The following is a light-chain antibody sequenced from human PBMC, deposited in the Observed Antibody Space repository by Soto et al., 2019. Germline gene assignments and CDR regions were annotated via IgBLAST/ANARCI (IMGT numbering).Light chain of an antibody. CDR1: SSDVGGYDY. CDR3: SSCSLSTAYL. Sequence: QSVLTQPASVSGSPGQSITISCTGTSSDVGGYDYVSWYQIHPGKAPKLMVFEVSNRPSGVSYRFSGSKSGNTASLTISGLQAEDEADYFCSSCSLSTAYLFGTGTKVTVL. J-gene: IGLJ1*01. V-gene: IGLV2-14*01. CDR2: EVS.